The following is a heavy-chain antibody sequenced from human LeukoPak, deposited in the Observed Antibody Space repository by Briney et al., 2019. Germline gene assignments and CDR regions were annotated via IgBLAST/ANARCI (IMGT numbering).Heavy chain of an antibody. D-gene: IGHD6-19*01. CDR3: ATSGLLYSSGWYSDWGLEVGATSPFDY. CDR1: GGSFSGYY. CDR2: INHSGST. Sequence: SETLSLTCAVYGGSFSGYYWSWIRQPPGKGLEWIGEINHSGSTNYNPSFKSRVTMSVDMSKNQFSLKLSSVTAADTAVYYCATSGLLYSSGWYSDWGLEVGATSPFDYWGQGTLVTVSS. J-gene: IGHJ4*02. V-gene: IGHV4-34*01.